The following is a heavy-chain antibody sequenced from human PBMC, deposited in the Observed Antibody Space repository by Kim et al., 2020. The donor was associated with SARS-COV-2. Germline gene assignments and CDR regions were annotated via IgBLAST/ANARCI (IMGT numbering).Heavy chain of an antibody. D-gene: IGHD3-10*01. Sequence: GGSLRLSCAASGFTFSSYAMHWVRQAPGKGLEWVAVISYDGSNKYYADSVKGRFTISRDNSKNTLYLQMNSLRAEDTSVYYCARGPMVRAYYYNYAMDVWGPETTVTVSS. CDR1: GFTFSSYA. CDR2: ISYDGSNK. J-gene: IGHJ6*02. V-gene: IGHV3-30-3*01. CDR3: ARGPMVRAYYYNYAMDV.